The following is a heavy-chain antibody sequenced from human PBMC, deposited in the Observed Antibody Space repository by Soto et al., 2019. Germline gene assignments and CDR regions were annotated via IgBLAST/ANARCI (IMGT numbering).Heavy chain of an antibody. CDR1: GFSFKTYS. J-gene: IGHJ4*02. D-gene: IGHD3-16*02. CDR2: ISSSSTYI. CDR3: ASLSRFALDY. V-gene: IGHV3-21*01. Sequence: GGSLRLSCAASGFSFKTYSMNWVRQAPGKGLEWVSCISSSSTYIYYTDSVKGRFTISRDNAKNSLYLQMNSLRAEDAALYYCASLSRFALDYWGQGTLVTV.